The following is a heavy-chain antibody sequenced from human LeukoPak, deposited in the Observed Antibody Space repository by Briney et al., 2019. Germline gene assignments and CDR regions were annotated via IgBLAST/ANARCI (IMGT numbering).Heavy chain of an antibody. D-gene: IGHD6-6*01. CDR3: ASGRIGGSSPWEPHYYYYMDV. CDR2: ISAYNGNT. Sequence: ASVKVSCKASGYTFTSYGISWVRQAPGQGREWMGWISAYNGNTNYAQKLQGRVTMTTDTSTSTAYMELRSLRSDDTAVYYCASGRIGGSSPWEPHYYYYMDVWGKGTTVTVSS. CDR1: GYTFTSYG. J-gene: IGHJ6*03. V-gene: IGHV1-18*01.